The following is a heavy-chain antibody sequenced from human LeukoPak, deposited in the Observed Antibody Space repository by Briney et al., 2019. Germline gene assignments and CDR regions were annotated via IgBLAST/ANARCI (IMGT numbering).Heavy chain of an antibody. CDR3: ARRTIVATIDY. CDR1: GGSISSSNYY. Sequence: SETLSLTCTVSGGSISSSNYYWGWIRQPPGKGLEWIGSIYYSGSTHYNPSLKSRVTISVDTSKNQFSLRLSSVTAADTAVYYCARRTIVATIDYWGQGTLVTVSS. D-gene: IGHD5-12*01. CDR2: IYYSGST. J-gene: IGHJ4*02. V-gene: IGHV4-39*01.